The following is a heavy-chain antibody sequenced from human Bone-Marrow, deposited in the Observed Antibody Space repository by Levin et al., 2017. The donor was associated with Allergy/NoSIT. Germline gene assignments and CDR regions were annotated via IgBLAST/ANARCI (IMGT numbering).Heavy chain of an antibody. Sequence: GESLKISCAASGFTFSSYEMNWVRQAPGKGLEWVSYISSSGSTIYYADSVKGRFTISRDNAKNSLYLQMNSLRAEDTAVYYCARGLMEWYWGGYYYYMDVWGKGTTVTVSS. CDR1: GFTFSSYE. V-gene: IGHV3-48*03. CDR3: ARGLMEWYWGGYYYYMDV. J-gene: IGHJ6*03. CDR2: ISSSGSTI. D-gene: IGHD3-3*01.